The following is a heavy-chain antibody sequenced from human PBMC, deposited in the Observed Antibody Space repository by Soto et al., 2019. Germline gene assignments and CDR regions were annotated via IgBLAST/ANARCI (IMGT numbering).Heavy chain of an antibody. Sequence: NPSETLSLTCTVSGGSISSYYWSWIRQPPGKGLEWIGYIYYSGSTNYNPSLKSRVTISVDTSKNQFSLKLSSVTAADTAVYYCARDVREQWLVLGASNWFDPWGQGTLVTVSS. V-gene: IGHV4-59*01. D-gene: IGHD6-19*01. J-gene: IGHJ5*02. CDR1: GGSISSYY. CDR3: ARDVREQWLVLGASNWFDP. CDR2: IYYSGST.